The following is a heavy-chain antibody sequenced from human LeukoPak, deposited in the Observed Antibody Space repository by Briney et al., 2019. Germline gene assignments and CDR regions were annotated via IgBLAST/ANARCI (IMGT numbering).Heavy chain of an antibody. CDR1: GFTFSSYS. CDR2: ISSSSSYI. Sequence: GGSLRLSCAASGFTFSSYSMNWVRQAPGEGLEWVSSISSSSSYIYYADSVKGRFTISRDNAKNSLYLQMNSLRAEDTAVYYCARFPDYYDSSGRHNDYWGQGTLVTVSS. J-gene: IGHJ4*02. CDR3: ARFPDYYDSSGRHNDY. D-gene: IGHD3-22*01. V-gene: IGHV3-21*01.